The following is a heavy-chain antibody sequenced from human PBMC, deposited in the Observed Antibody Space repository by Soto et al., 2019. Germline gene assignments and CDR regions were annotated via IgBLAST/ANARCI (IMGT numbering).Heavy chain of an antibody. J-gene: IGHJ4*02. CDR2: ISVYSGDT. Sequence: QVQLVQSGAEVKKPGASVKVSCKASGYTFTSYGISWVRQAPGQGLEWMGWISVYSGDTNYAQKLQGRVTVTTDRSTTPAYLELRGLRSDDTAVYYCAKVSGAGAGPLRRSDSWGQGTLVTVSS. D-gene: IGHD6-13*01. CDR3: AKVSGAGAGPLRRSDS. CDR1: GYTFTSYG. V-gene: IGHV1-18*04.